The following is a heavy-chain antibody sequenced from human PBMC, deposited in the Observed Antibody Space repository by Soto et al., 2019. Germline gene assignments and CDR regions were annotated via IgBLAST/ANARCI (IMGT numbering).Heavy chain of an antibody. D-gene: IGHD6-13*01. CDR2: INPSGGST. J-gene: IGHJ3*02. V-gene: IGHV1-46*03. CDR1: GYTFTSYY. CDR3: ASAKYSSSWEPGAFDI. Sequence: ASVKVSCKASGYTFTSYYMHWVRQAPGQGLGWMGIINPSGGSTSYAQKFQGRVTMTRDTSTSTVYMELSSLRSEDTAVYYCASAKYSSSWEPGAFDIWGQGTMVTVSS.